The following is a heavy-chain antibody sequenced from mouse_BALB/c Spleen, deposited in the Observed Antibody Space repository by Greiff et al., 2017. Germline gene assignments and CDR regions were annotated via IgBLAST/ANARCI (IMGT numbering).Heavy chain of an antibody. CDR1: GFTFSDYG. Sequence: DVMLVESGGGLVQPGGSRKLSCAASGFTFSDYGMAWVRQAPGKGPEWVAFISNLAYSIYYADTVTGRFTISRENAKNTLYLEMSSLRSEDTAMYYCAREGLRRKGFAYWGQGTLVTVSA. CDR3: AREGLRRKGFAY. CDR2: ISNLAYSI. V-gene: IGHV5-15*02. J-gene: IGHJ3*01. D-gene: IGHD2-4*01.